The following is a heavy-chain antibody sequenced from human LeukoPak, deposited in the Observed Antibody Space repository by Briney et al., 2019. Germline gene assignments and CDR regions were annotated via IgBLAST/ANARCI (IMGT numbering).Heavy chain of an antibody. CDR2: IWYDGSNK. CDR1: GFTFSSYG. D-gene: IGHD3-22*01. J-gene: IGHJ4*02. V-gene: IGHV3-33*06. Sequence: GGSLRLSCAASGFTFSSYGMHWVRQAPGKGLEWVAIIWYDGSNKYYADSVKGRFTISRDNSKNTLYLQMNSLRAEDTAVYYCAKSAFYGNSGHLGYWGQGTLVTVSS. CDR3: AKSAFYGNSGHLGY.